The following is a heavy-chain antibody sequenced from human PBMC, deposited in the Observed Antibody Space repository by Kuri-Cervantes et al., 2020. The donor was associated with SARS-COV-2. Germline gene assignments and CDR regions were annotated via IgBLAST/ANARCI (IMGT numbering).Heavy chain of an antibody. J-gene: IGHJ5*02. V-gene: IGHV3-9*01. D-gene: IGHD3-10*01. CDR3: AKDRMVQGVIRGTAFDP. CDR2: ISWNSGSI. Sequence: GGSLRLSCAASGFTFDDYAMHWVRQAPGKGLEWVSGISWNSGSIGYADSVKGRFTISRDNAKNSLYLQMNSPRAEDTALYYCAKDRMVQGVIRGTAFDPWGQGTLVTVSS. CDR1: GFTFDDYA.